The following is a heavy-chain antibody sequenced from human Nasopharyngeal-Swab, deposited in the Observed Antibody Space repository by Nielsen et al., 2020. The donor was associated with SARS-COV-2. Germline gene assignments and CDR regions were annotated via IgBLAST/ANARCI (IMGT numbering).Heavy chain of an antibody. CDR2: ISRSSSYI. J-gene: IGHJ6*02. D-gene: IGHD3-3*01. CDR3: ARDGLDYDFWSAYFMDV. CDR1: GLTFNNYN. V-gene: IGHV3-21*01. Sequence: GGSLRLSCAASGLTFNNYNFNWVSQAPGKGLEWVSSISRSSSYIYYADSVKGRFTISRDNAKNSLYLQMNSLRAEDTAVYYCARDGLDYDFWSAYFMDVWGQGTTVTVSS.